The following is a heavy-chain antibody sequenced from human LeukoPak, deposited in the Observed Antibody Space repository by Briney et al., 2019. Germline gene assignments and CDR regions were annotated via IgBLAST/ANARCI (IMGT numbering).Heavy chain of an antibody. D-gene: IGHD6-13*01. J-gene: IGHJ4*02. CDR3: ARARLRQLVLDY. Sequence: PSETLSLTCTVSGYSISSGYYWGWIRQPPGKGLEWIGSIYHSGSAYYNPSLKSRVTISVDTSKNQFSLKLSSVTAADTAVYYCARARLRQLVLDYWGQGTLVTVSS. V-gene: IGHV4-38-2*02. CDR2: IYHSGSA. CDR1: GYSISSGYY.